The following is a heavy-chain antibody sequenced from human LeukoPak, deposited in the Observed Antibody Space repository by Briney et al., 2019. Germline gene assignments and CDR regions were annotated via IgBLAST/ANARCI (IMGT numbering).Heavy chain of an antibody. CDR2: ISFDGTNK. V-gene: IGHV3-30*04. Sequence: PGRSLSLSCTASGVTLSNYAMHWVRRPPGRGLEWVAVISFDGTNKYYGDSVEGRFSVSRDNSKNTLYLQMNSLTPDDTAMYYCATDYGDYEPIDYWGQGTLVTVSS. J-gene: IGHJ4*02. CDR1: GVTLSNYA. D-gene: IGHD4-17*01. CDR3: ATDYGDYEPIDY.